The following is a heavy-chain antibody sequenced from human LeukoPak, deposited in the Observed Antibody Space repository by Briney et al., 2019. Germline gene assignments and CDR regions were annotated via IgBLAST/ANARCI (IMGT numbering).Heavy chain of an antibody. CDR2: IYYRGST. D-gene: IGHD3-10*01. CDR1: GGSISSYY. J-gene: IGHJ3*02. V-gene: IGHV4-59*01. CDR3: ARAPGGYGSGSRGAFDI. Sequence: PSATLSLTCSVSGGSISSYYWSWIRQPPGKGLEWIGYIYYRGSTNYNPSLNSRLTISVDTSKNQFSLKLSSVTAADTAVYYCARAPGGYGSGSRGAFDIWGQGTMVTVSS.